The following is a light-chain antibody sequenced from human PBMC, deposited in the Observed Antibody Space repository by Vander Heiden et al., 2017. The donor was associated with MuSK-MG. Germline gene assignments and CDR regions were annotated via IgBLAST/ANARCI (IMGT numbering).Light chain of an antibody. J-gene: IGKJ3*01. CDR1: QYVSTY. CDR3: QRSHDIPFS. CDR2: GAS. V-gene: IGKV1-39*01. Sequence: QVTPSPSSLAASVGDRVTITCRRSQYVSTYLEWYQQTAGKAPKHLIYGASTLQSGVPSRFSGSGSGTDFTLTISRLQPEDSGVYYCQRSHDIPFSFGHGTKVEIK.